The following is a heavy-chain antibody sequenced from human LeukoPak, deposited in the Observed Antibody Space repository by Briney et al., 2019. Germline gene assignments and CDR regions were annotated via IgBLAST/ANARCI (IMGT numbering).Heavy chain of an antibody. CDR1: GFTFSSYA. CDR2: ISYDGSNK. D-gene: IGHD3-3*01. J-gene: IGHJ4*02. CDR3: AKDFEDDFWSGYYPI. Sequence: GGSLRLSCAASGFTFSSYAMHWVRQAPGKGLEWVAVISYDGSNKYYADSVKGRFTISRDNSKNTLYLQMNSLRAEDTAVYYCAKDFEDDFWSGYYPIWGQGTLVTVSS. V-gene: IGHV3-30-3*01.